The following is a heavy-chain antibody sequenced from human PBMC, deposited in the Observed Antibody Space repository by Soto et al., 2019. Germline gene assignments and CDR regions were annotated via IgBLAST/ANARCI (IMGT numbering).Heavy chain of an antibody. V-gene: IGHV1-18*01. CDR1: GYTFTTYG. CDR3: ARAYCDYYFDY. CDR2: ISTYNGDT. Sequence: QVQLVQSGAEVKKPGASVKVSCKASGYTFTTYGISWVRQAPGQGLEWMGWISTYNGDTHYAQTLQGRVTLTTDTSTSTATMEVRSLRSDDTAVYYCARAYCDYYFDYWGQGTLVTVSS. J-gene: IGHJ4*02. D-gene: IGHD4-17*01.